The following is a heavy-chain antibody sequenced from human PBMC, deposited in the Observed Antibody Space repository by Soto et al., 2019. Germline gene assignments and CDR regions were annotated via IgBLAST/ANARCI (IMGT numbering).Heavy chain of an antibody. CDR1: GFIFSSYS. CDR2: IGHTGSYI. CDR3: ARAYSSSLYYFDY. D-gene: IGHD6-13*01. V-gene: IGHV3-21*01. Sequence: GGSLRLSCAASGFIFSSYSMNWVRQAPGKGLEWVSSIGHTGSYIYYADSVKGRFTVSRDNAKNSLFLQMNSLRAEDTAVYYCARAYSSSLYYFDYWGQGTLVTVSS. J-gene: IGHJ4*02.